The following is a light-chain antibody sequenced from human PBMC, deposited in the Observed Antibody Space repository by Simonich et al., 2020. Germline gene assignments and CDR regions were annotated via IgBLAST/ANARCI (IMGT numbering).Light chain of an antibody. CDR3: QQYNNWPPIT. V-gene: IGKV3-15*01. J-gene: IGKJ5*01. Sequence: EIVMTQSPATLSVSPGERATLYCRASQSVSSNLAWYPQKPGQAPRLIIYGASTRATGIPARFSGSGSGTEFTLTISSLQSEDFAVYYCQQYNNWPPITFGQGTRLEIK. CDR1: QSVSSN. CDR2: GAS.